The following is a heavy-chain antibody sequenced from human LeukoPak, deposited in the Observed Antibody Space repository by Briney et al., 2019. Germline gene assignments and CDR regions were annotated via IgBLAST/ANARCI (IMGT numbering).Heavy chain of an antibody. CDR2: ISYDGNNK. Sequence: GGSLRLSCAAAGFTFSTSVMHWVRQAPGKGLEWVAVISYDGNNKYYADSVKGRFTISRDNSKNTLYVQMNNLRAEDTAVYYCAKVDSSGWQNIDYWGQGTLVTVSS. J-gene: IGHJ4*02. CDR3: AKVDSSGWQNIDY. D-gene: IGHD6-19*01. V-gene: IGHV3-30*18. CDR1: GFTFSTSV.